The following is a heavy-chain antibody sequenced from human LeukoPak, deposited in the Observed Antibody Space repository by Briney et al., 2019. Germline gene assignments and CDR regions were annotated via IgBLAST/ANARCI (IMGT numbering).Heavy chain of an antibody. J-gene: IGHJ4*02. D-gene: IGHD3-3*02. CDR2: IYYSGST. Sequence: SPSETLSLTCTVSGGSISSYYWSWIRQPPGKGLEWIGYIYYSGSTTYNPSLKSRVTISVDTSKNQFSLRLSSVTAADTAVYYCARQRSFLESTDTVDYWGQGTLVTVSS. CDR1: GGSISSYY. CDR3: ARQRSFLESTDTVDY. V-gene: IGHV4-59*08.